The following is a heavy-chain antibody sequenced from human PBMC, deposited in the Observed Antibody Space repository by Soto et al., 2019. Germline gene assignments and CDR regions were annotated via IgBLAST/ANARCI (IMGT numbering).Heavy chain of an antibody. D-gene: IGHD2-15*01. Sequence: QVQLVQSGAEVQKPGSSVKVSCKASGGTFSSYTISWVRQAPGQGLEWMGRIIPILGIANYAQKFQGRVTITADKYTSTAYMELSSLRSEDTAVYYCARVVVVAAGGVNWFDPWGQGTLVTVSS. J-gene: IGHJ5*02. CDR1: GGTFSSYT. CDR3: ARVVVVAAGGVNWFDP. CDR2: IIPILGIA. V-gene: IGHV1-69*02.